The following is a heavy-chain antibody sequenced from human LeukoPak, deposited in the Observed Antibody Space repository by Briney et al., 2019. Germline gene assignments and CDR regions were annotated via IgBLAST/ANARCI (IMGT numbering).Heavy chain of an antibody. CDR3: ARDAYYDFWSGDRDYYYMDV. CDR2: INPNSGGT. D-gene: IGHD3-3*01. Sequence: GASVKVSCKASGYTFTGYYMHWVRQAPGQGLEWMGWINPNSGGTNYAQKFQGRVTMTWDTSISAAYMELSRLRSDDTAVYYCARDAYYDFWSGDRDYYYMDVWGKGTTVTVSS. CDR1: GYTFTGYY. J-gene: IGHJ6*03. V-gene: IGHV1-2*02.